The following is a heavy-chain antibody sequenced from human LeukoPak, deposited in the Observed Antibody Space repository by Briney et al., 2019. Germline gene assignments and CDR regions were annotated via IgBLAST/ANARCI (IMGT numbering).Heavy chain of an antibody. CDR1: GFTFSSYS. CDR3: ARDHHSSGWSRGFDY. CDR2: ISSSSSYI. Sequence: GGSLRLSCAASGFTFSSYSTNWVRQAQGKGLEWVSSISSSSSYIYYADSVKGRFTISRDNAKNSLYLQMNSLRAEDTAVYYCARDHHSSGWSRGFDYWGQGTLVTVSS. V-gene: IGHV3-21*01. J-gene: IGHJ4*02. D-gene: IGHD6-19*01.